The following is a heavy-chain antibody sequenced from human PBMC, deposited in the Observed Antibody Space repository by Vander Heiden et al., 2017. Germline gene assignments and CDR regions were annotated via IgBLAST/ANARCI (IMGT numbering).Heavy chain of an antibody. J-gene: IGHJ5*02. V-gene: IGHV3-7*01. CDR1: GFAFSSYW. Sequence: EVQLVESGGGFVQPVGSLRLSCAASGFAFSSYWMSWVRQAPGKGLEWVANIKQDGSEKYYVDSVKGRFTISRDNAKNSLYLQMNSLRAEDTAVYYCARVAAAAGRSGSRDKNWFDPWGQGTLVTVSS. CDR2: IKQDGSEK. D-gene: IGHD6-13*01. CDR3: ARVAAAAGRSGSRDKNWFDP.